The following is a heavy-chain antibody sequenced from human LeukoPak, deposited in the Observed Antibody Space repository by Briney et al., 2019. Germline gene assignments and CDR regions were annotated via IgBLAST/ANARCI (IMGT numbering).Heavy chain of an antibody. CDR3: AKAYMGTYYDYVWGSYRPYYFDY. D-gene: IGHD3-16*02. J-gene: IGHJ4*02. V-gene: IGHV3-23*01. CDR1: GFTFSSYG. Sequence: PGGSLRLSCAASGFTFSSYGMSWVRQAPGKGLEWVSAINGSGGSTYYADSVKGRFTISRDNSKNTLYLQMNSLRAEDTAVYYCAKAYMGTYYDYVWGSYRPYYFDYWGQGTLVTVSS. CDR2: INGSGGST.